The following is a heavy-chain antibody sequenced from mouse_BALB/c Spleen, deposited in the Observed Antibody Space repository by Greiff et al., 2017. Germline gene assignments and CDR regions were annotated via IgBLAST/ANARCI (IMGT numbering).Heavy chain of an antibody. D-gene: IGHD1-1*01. V-gene: IGHV1-14*01. Sequence: EVQLQQSGPELVKPGASVKLSCTASGYTFTSYVMHWVKQKPGQGLEWIGYINPYNDGTKYNEKFKGKATLTSDKSSSTAYMQLSSLTSEDSAVYCCARGGSYKGYFDDWGQGTTVTVSS. J-gene: IGHJ2*01. CDR2: INPYNDGT. CDR3: ARGGSYKGYFDD. CDR1: GYTFTSYV.